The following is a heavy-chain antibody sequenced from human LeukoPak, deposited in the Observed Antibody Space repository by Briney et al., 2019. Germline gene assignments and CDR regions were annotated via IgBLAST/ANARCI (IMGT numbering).Heavy chain of an antibody. Sequence: PSETLSLTCAVYGGSFSGYYWSWIRQPPGKGLEWMGEINHSGSTNYNPSLKSRVTISVDTSKNQFSLKLSSVTAADTAVYYCARGDDYDFWSGYYYGMDVWGQGTTVTVSS. CDR1: GGSFSGYY. D-gene: IGHD3-3*01. CDR2: INHSGST. J-gene: IGHJ6*02. CDR3: ARGDDYDFWSGYYYGMDV. V-gene: IGHV4-34*01.